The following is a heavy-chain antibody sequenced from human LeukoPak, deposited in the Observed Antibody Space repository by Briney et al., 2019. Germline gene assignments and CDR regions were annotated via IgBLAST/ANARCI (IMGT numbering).Heavy chain of an antibody. V-gene: IGHV1-69*01. Sequence: VASVKVSCKASGGTFSSYAISWVRQAPGQGLEWMGGIIPIFGTANYAQKFQGRVTITADESTSTAYMELSSLRSEDTAVYYCARARLMVYAVGLNYWGQGTLVTVSS. J-gene: IGHJ4*02. CDR3: ARARLMVYAVGLNY. CDR1: GGTFSSYA. CDR2: IIPIFGTA. D-gene: IGHD2-8*01.